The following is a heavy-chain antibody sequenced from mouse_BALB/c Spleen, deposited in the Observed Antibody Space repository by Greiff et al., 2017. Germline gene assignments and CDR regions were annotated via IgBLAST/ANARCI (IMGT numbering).Heavy chain of an antibody. D-gene: IGHD1-2*01. CDR1: GYSITSDYA. V-gene: IGHV3-2*02. CDR3: AITTARRYEGAWFAY. J-gene: IGHJ3*01. CDR2: ISYSGST. Sequence: EVKLMESGPGLVKPSQSLSLTCTVTGYSITSDYAWNWIRQFPGNKLEWMGYISYSGSTSYNPSLKSRISITRDTSKNQFFLQLNSVTTEDTATYYCAITTARRYEGAWFAYWGQGTLVTVSA.